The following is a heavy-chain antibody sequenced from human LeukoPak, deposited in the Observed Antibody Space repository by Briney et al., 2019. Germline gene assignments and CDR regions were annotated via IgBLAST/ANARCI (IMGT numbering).Heavy chain of an antibody. V-gene: IGHV3-23*01. D-gene: IGHD6-13*01. CDR2: ISGRGSST. Sequence: GGSLRLSCVGSAFTFSLYAMTWVRQAPGKGLEWVSAISGRGSSTYYADSVKGRFTISRDNSKNTLYLQMNSLRAEDTAIYYCAKDGSSGIAAAADAFDVWGQGTIVTVSS. CDR3: AKDGSSGIAAAADAFDV. J-gene: IGHJ3*01. CDR1: AFTFSLYA.